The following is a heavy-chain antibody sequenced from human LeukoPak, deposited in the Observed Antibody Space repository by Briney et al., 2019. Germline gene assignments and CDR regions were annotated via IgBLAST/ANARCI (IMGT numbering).Heavy chain of an antibody. D-gene: IGHD4-23*01. V-gene: IGHV4-38-2*01. CDR3: ARRDPGGNWFDP. Sequence: SETLSLTCAVSGYSISSGYYWGWIRQPPGRGLEWIGSIYHSGSTYYNPSLKSRVTISVDTSKNQFSLKLSSVTAADTAVYYCARRDPGGNWFDPWGQGTLVTVSS. J-gene: IGHJ5*02. CDR2: IYHSGST. CDR1: GYSISSGYY.